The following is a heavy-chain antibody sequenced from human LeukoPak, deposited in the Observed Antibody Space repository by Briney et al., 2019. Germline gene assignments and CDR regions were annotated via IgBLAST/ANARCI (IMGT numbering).Heavy chain of an antibody. CDR2: ISPDGSNE. CDR3: ASSFSAPAAATNHFDL. V-gene: IGHV3-30*04. Sequence: GGSLRLSCAASGFTFSRSAMHWVRQAPGKGLERVVSISPDGSNEYYADSVKGRFTISRDNSYRMLHLQMSSLTAEDTAVYYCASSFSAPAAATNHFDLWGQGILVTVSS. D-gene: IGHD2-15*01. J-gene: IGHJ4*02. CDR1: GFTFSRSA.